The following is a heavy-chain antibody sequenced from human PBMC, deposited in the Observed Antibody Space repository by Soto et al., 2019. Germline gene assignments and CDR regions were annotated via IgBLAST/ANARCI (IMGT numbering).Heavy chain of an antibody. Sequence: QLQLQESGSGLVKPSQTLSLTCAVSGGAISSGGYSWSWIRQPPGKGLEWIGYIYHSGSTYYNPSLRRRVTISLDRSKKPFDLKLSSVTAAEKAVYYCARGMTTVTTLDYWGQGTLVTVSS. CDR2: IYHSGST. CDR3: ARGMTTVTTLDY. CDR1: GGAISSGGYS. J-gene: IGHJ4*02. D-gene: IGHD4-17*01. V-gene: IGHV4-30-2*01.